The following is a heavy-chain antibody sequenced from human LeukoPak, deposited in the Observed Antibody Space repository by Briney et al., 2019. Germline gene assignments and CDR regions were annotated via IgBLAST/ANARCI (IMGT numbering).Heavy chain of an antibody. V-gene: IGHV3-64*01. CDR2: VTHNGGST. J-gene: IGHJ3*02. Sequence: GGSLRLSCAASGFTFSTHAMHWVRQAPGKGLEYVSTVTHNGGSTYYANSVKGRFTISRDNSKNTLYLQMGSLRAEDMAVYYCARGRSITLLRGVAMSDGFDIWGQGAMVTVSS. CDR3: ARGRSITLLRGVAMSDGFDI. CDR1: GFTFSTHA. D-gene: IGHD3-10*01.